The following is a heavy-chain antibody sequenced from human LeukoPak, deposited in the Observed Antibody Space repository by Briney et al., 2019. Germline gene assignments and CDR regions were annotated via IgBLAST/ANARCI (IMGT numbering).Heavy chain of an antibody. J-gene: IGHJ4*02. D-gene: IGHD1-26*01. V-gene: IGHV3-23*01. Sequence: GGSLRLSCAASGFTFSSYAMSWVRQAPGKGLEWVSIISGSGADTYYADSVKGRFTISRDNSKNSLYLQMSSLRAEDTALYYCAKGSRLYTGSSGNYFDYWGQGTLATVSS. CDR3: AKGSRLYTGSSGNYFDY. CDR2: ISGSGADT. CDR1: GFTFSSYA.